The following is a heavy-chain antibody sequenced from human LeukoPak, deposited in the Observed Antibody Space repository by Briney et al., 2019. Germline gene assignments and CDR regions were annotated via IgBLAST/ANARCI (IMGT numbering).Heavy chain of an antibody. CDR3: ARGYDYVWGSQSPHFDY. Sequence: ASVTLSCKASGYTFTSYDINWVRQATGQGLEWMGWMNPNSGNTGYAQKFQGRVTMTRNTSISTAYMELSSLRSEDTAVYYCARGYDYVWGSQSPHFDYWGQGTLVTVSS. CDR2: MNPNSGNT. J-gene: IGHJ4*02. CDR1: GYTFTSYD. V-gene: IGHV1-8*01. D-gene: IGHD3-16*01.